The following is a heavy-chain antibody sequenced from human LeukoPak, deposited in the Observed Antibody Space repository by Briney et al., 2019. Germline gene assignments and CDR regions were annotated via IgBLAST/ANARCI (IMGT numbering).Heavy chain of an antibody. V-gene: IGHV4-34*01. CDR1: GGSFSDYF. Sequence: PSETLSLTCSVYGGSFSDYFWSWIRQSPGKGLEWIGEIDDGGNTNYNPSLMNRVIVSMEKSKKQFSLVMRSVAAADTAVYYCARFSRITWGDWGDAFDIWGQGTTVIVSS. CDR3: ARFSRITWGDWGDAFDI. D-gene: IGHD2-21*02. CDR2: IDDGGNT. J-gene: IGHJ3*02.